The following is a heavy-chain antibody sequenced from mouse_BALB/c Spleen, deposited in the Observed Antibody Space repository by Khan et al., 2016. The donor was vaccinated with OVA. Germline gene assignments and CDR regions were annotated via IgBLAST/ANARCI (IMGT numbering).Heavy chain of an antibody. CDR3: ARSTYRYAFAY. J-gene: IGHJ3*01. Sequence: MQLEASGPSLVKPSQTLSLTCSVTGDSITSGYWSWIRKFPGNKLEYMGYMIYTGYTYYNPSLKSRISITRHTSKNQSYLQLNSVTTEDTATYYCARSTYRYAFAYWGQGTLVTVSA. V-gene: IGHV3-8*02. D-gene: IGHD2-14*01. CDR1: GDSITSGY. CDR2: MIYTGYT.